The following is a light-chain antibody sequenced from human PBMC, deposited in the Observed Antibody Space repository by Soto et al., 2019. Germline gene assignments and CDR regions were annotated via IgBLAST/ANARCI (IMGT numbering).Light chain of an antibody. CDR2: GAS. J-gene: IGKJ4*01. CDR1: QSVDSMY. CDR3: QQYGSSPQLT. Sequence: IALTQSPGTLYLSPGERATLSCGASQSVDSMYLAWYQQKPGQAPRLRIYGASSRAAGVPDRFSGSGSGTDFTLTISRLQPADFALYYSQQYGSSPQLTFGGGTKVDIK. V-gene: IGKV3-20*01.